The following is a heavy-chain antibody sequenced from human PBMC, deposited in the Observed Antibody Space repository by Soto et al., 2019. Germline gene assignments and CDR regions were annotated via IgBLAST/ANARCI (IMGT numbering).Heavy chain of an antibody. J-gene: IGHJ5*02. CDR3: ARGQRFSDWFDP. D-gene: IGHD3-3*01. CDR2: IYSSGNT. Sequence: SETLSLTCSVSGGTISGYYWTWIRQPAGKGLEWIGRIYSSGNTKYNPSLQSRVTLSLDTSNNQFSLRLTSVTAADTAVYYCARGQRFSDWFDPWGQGTLVTVSS. V-gene: IGHV4-4*07. CDR1: GGTISGYY.